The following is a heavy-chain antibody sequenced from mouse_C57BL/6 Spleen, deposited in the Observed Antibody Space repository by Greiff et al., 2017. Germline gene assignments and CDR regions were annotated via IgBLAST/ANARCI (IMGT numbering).Heavy chain of an antibody. CDR1: GFTFSDYG. CDR3: ARPSTRVPIDY. D-gene: IGHD5-1*01. V-gene: IGHV5-17*01. J-gene: IGHJ2*01. CDR2: ISSGRSTI. Sequence: EVMLVESAGGLVKPGGSLKLSCAASGFTFSDYGMHWVRQATETGLEWVAYISSGRSTIYYADTVKGRFTISIDNAKNTLFLQMTSLRSEDTAMYYSARPSTRVPIDYRGQGATLTVTA.